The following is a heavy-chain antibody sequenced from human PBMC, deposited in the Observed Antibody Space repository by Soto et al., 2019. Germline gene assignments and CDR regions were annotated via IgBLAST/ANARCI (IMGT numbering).Heavy chain of an antibody. CDR2: ISSNGGSR. Sequence: EVQLVESGGGLVQPGGSLRLSCAASGFTFSSYAMHWVRQAPGKGLEYVSVISSNGGSRDYANSVKGRFTISRDNSKNTLYLQMGSLRAEDMAVYYCARGYGYYFDYWGQGTLVTVSS. J-gene: IGHJ4*02. D-gene: IGHD5-18*01. CDR1: GFTFSSYA. CDR3: ARGYGYYFDY. V-gene: IGHV3-64*01.